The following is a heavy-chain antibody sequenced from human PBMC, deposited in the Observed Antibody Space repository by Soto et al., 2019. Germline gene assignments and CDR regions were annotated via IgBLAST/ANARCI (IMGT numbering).Heavy chain of an antibody. J-gene: IGHJ5*02. Sequence: PGGSLRLSCAASGFTFSNAWMSWVRQAPGKGLEWVGRIKSEIEGGTTDYAAPVKGRFTISRDDSRNTLYLQMNSLKTEDTAVYYCSTDASAGLYTWGQGTQVTVSS. CDR1: GFTFSNAW. V-gene: IGHV3-15*01. D-gene: IGHD3-3*01. CDR3: STDASAGLYT. CDR2: IKSEIEGGTT.